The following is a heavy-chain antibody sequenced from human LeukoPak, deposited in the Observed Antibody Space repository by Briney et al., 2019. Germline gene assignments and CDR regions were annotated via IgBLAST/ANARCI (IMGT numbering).Heavy chain of an antibody. D-gene: IGHD2-2*01. V-gene: IGHV3-33*01. Sequence: PGGSLRLSCAASGFTFSKYGIHWVRQAPGKGLEWVAVIWYDGRTKYYADSVKGRFTISRDNSKNTLYLQMNSLRAEDTAVYYCARDFECSSSTGVYWGQGTLVTVSS. CDR3: ARDFECSSSTGVY. CDR1: GFTFSKYG. J-gene: IGHJ4*02. CDR2: IWYDGRTK.